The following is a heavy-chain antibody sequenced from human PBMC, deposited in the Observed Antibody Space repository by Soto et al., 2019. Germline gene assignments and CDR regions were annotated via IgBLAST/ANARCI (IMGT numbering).Heavy chain of an antibody. J-gene: IGHJ4*02. V-gene: IGHV3-21*01. D-gene: IGHD6-19*01. Sequence: PGGSLRLSCAASGFTFSSYSMNWVRQAPGKGLEWVSSITSSGSYMYYADSVKGRFTISRDNAKKSLYLQMNSLRAEDTAVYYCARDLGSGWYGDYWGQGTLVTVSS. CDR3: ARDLGSGWYGDY. CDR2: ITSSGSYM. CDR1: GFTFSSYS.